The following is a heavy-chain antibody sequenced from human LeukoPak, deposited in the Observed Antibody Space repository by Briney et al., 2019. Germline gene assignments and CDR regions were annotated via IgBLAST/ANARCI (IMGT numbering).Heavy chain of an antibody. CDR1: GFTFSSYS. J-gene: IGHJ4*02. CDR3: ALERPNWPYYFDY. Sequence: GGSLRLSCAASGFTFSSYSMNWVRQAPGKGLEWVSYISSSSSTIYYADSVKGRFTISRDNAKNSLYLQMDSLRAEDTAVYYCALERPNWPYYFDYWGQGTLVTVSS. D-gene: IGHD1-1*01. V-gene: IGHV3-48*01. CDR2: ISSSSSTI.